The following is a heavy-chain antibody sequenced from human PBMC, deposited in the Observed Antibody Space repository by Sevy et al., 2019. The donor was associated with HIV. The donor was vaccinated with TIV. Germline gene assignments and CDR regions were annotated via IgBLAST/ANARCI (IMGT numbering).Heavy chain of an antibody. D-gene: IGHD3-22*01. CDR2: INPNSGGT. Sequence: ASVKVSCKASGYTFTGYYMHWVPQAPGLGLEWMGWINPNSGGTKYAQKFQGRVTMTRDTSISTAYMELSRLKSDDTAVYYCTRGPSGFSGSDLAYWGQRTLVTVSS. J-gene: IGHJ4*02. CDR3: TRGPSGFSGSDLAY. V-gene: IGHV1-2*02. CDR1: GYTFTGYY.